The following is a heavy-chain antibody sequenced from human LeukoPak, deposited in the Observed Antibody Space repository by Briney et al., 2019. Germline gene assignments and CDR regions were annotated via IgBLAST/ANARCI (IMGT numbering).Heavy chain of an antibody. CDR2: IYTSGST. Sequence: SETLSLTCSVSGVSISSYYWTWIRQPAGKGLEWIGRIYTSGSTNYNLALKSRVTMSVDTSKNQFSLKLTSVTAADTAVYYCAREFGGGNYFDYWGQGTLVTVSS. J-gene: IGHJ4*02. D-gene: IGHD3-16*01. CDR1: GVSISSYY. CDR3: AREFGGGNYFDY. V-gene: IGHV4-4*07.